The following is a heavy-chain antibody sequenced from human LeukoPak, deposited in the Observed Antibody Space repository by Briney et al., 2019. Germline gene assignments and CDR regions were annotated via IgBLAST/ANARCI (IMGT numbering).Heavy chain of an antibody. Sequence: PGGSLRLSCAASGFTFSSYSMNWVRQAPGKGLEWVSSISSSGTYIYYADSVKGRFTISRDNSKNTLYLQMNSLRAEDTAVYYCAKPTIVVVPAAISRERGHFDYWGQGTLVTVSS. D-gene: IGHD2-2*02. CDR1: GFTFSSYS. CDR3: AKPTIVVVPAAISRERGHFDY. J-gene: IGHJ4*02. CDR2: ISSSGTYI. V-gene: IGHV3-21*01.